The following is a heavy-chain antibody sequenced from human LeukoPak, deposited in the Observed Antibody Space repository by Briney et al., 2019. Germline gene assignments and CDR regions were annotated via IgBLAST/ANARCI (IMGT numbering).Heavy chain of an antibody. J-gene: IGHJ4*02. CDR1: GFTFSSYE. CDR2: ISSSGSTI. Sequence: GGSLRLSCAASGFTFSSYEMNWVRQAPGKGLEWVSYISSSGSTIYYADSVKGRFTISRDNAKNSLYLQMNSLRAEDTAVYYCARDTYSGSDCWGQGTPVTVSS. CDR3: ARDTYSGSDC. V-gene: IGHV3-48*03. D-gene: IGHD3-10*01.